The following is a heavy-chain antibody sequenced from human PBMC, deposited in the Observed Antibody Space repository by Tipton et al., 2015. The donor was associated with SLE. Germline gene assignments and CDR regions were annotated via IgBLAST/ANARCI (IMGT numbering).Heavy chain of an antibody. J-gene: IGHJ4*02. CDR2: IYSGGST. CDR3: ARGYSATYFDN. D-gene: IGHD4-11*01. V-gene: IGHV4-61*02. Sequence: TLSLTCTVSGGSIGSGGYYWNWIRLPAGKGLEWIGRIYSGGSTNYKPSLKSRVAISVDTSKNHFSLTLNSVTAADTAVYYCARGYSATYFDNWGQGMLVTVSS. CDR1: GGSIGSGGYY.